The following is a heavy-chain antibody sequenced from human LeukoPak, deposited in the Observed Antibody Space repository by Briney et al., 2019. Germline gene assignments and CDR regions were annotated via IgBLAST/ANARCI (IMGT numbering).Heavy chain of an antibody. Sequence: GGSLRLSCAASGFTFSSYAMSWVRQAPGKGLEWVANIKQDGSEKYYVDSVKGRFTISKDNAKNSLYLQMNSLRAEDTAVYYCARGPSITMIRGGQWYYYMDVWGKGTTVTISS. CDR1: GFTFSSYA. J-gene: IGHJ6*03. D-gene: IGHD3-10*01. V-gene: IGHV3-7*01. CDR2: IKQDGSEK. CDR3: ARGPSITMIRGGQWYYYMDV.